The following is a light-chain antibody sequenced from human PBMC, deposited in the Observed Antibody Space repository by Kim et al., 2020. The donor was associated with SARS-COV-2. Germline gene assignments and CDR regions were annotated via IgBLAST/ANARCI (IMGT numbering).Light chain of an antibody. J-gene: IGKJ1*01. CDR2: KSS. V-gene: IGKV1-5*03. CDR1: QSVSSW. CDR3: QQYNSYWT. Sequence: DIQMTQSPSTLSASVRDIVTITCRASQSVSSWLAWYQQKPGKAPKLLIYKSSILERGVPSRFSGSGSGTEFTLTISSLQPDDFATYYCQQYNSYWTFGQGTKVDIK.